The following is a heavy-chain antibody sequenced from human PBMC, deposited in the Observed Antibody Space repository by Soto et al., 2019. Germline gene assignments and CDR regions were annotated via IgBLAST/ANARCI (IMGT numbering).Heavy chain of an antibody. CDR2: VSAYNGER. CDR1: GYTFTNYG. J-gene: IGHJ4*01. CDR3: SRGTSIPASGDY. V-gene: IGHV1-18*01. D-gene: IGHD6-6*01. Sequence: QVQLVQSGAEVKKPGASVKVSCKASGYTFTNYGINWVLQAPGQGLEWLGWVSAYNGERRYAQRVQARVIMTTDTSTTTAYMELRSLRSDDTAVYYCSRGTSIPASGDYWGQGTLVTFSS.